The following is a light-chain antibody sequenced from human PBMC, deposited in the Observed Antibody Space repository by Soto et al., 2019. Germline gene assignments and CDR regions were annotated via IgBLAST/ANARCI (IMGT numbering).Light chain of an antibody. CDR2: GAS. V-gene: IGKV1-17*01. Sequence: DIVMTQSPDSLSASVGDIVTISCRASQGIGNALGWYQQKPGKPPKVLIYGASNLQSGVPPRFSGSGSGTDFTLAISSLQPDDSATYYCQRYNSLSSVSFGGGTKVDIK. CDR3: QRYNSLSSVS. CDR1: QGIGNA. J-gene: IGKJ4*01.